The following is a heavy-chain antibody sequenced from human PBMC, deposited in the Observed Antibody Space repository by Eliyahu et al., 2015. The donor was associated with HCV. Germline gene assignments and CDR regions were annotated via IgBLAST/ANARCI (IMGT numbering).Heavy chain of an antibody. D-gene: IGHD6-19*01. Sequence: QVQLQESGPGLVKPSETLSLTCXVSGGSISSYSWSWIRQPPGKGLEWIAYMYYSGSTNXNPSLKSRVTIXVDTSKNQFSLKLSSVXAADTAVYYCASGGGGIAVAGTGGWFDPWGQGTLVTVSS. J-gene: IGHJ5*02. V-gene: IGHV4-59*01. CDR2: MYYSGST. CDR3: ASGGGGIAVAGTGGWFDP. CDR1: GGSISSYS.